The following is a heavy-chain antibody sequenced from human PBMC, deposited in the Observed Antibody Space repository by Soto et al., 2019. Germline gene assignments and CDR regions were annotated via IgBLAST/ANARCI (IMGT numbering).Heavy chain of an antibody. V-gene: IGHV3-21*01. Sequence: EVQLVESGGGLVKPGGSLRLSCAASGFTFSSYNMNWVRQAPGKGLEWVSSISSSSGDIYYADSVKGRFTISRDNAKNSLYLQMNSLRPEDTAFYYCASHPRDSIGYWYYCDYWGQCTLVTVSS. J-gene: IGHJ4*02. CDR1: GFTFSSYN. D-gene: IGHD3-22*01. CDR3: ASHPRDSIGYWYYCDY. CDR2: ISSSSGDI.